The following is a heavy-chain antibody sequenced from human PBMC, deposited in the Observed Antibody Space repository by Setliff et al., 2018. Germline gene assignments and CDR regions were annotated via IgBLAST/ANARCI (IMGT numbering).Heavy chain of an antibody. Sequence: SETLSLTCAVYGESFSGYYWSWIRQPPGKGLEWIGEINHSGSTSYNPSLKSRVTISVDTSKKQFSLNLRSVTAADTAVYFCAREQWLDPPGYYYMDVWAKGTTVTVSS. D-gene: IGHD6-19*01. V-gene: IGHV4-34*01. CDR2: INHSGST. J-gene: IGHJ6*03. CDR1: GESFSGYY. CDR3: AREQWLDPPGYYYMDV.